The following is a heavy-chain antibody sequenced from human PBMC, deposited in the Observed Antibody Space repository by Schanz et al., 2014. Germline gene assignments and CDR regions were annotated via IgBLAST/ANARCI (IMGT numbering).Heavy chain of an antibody. V-gene: IGHV3-23*01. J-gene: IGHJ4*02. D-gene: IGHD5-12*01. Sequence: EVQLLESGGGLVQPGGSLRLSCAASGFTFSSNAMCWVRQAPGKGLEWVSTITSNGGGTYYADSVKGRFTISRDNAKNTLYLQMTGLRAEDTAVYYCAKGFGGYDLVLDYWGQGTLVTVSS. CDR2: ITSNGGGT. CDR3: AKGFGGYDLVLDY. CDR1: GFTFSSNA.